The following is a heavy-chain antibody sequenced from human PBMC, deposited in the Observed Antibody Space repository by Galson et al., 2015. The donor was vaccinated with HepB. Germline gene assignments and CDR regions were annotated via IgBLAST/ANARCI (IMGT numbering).Heavy chain of an antibody. CDR1: GFTFDDYG. V-gene: IGHV3-20*01. CDR3: ARSGRGGSSQGYFYMDV. Sequence: SLRLSCAVSGFTFDDYGMTWVRQAPGKGLEWVSGINWNDGSTDYADSVKGRFTISRDNAKNSLYLQMNSLGAEDTALYHCARSGRGGSSQGYFYMDVWGKGTMVTVSS. D-gene: IGHD4-23*01. J-gene: IGHJ6*03. CDR2: INWNDGST.